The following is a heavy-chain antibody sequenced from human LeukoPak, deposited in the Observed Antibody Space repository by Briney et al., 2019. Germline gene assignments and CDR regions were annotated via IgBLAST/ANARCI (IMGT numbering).Heavy chain of an antibody. J-gene: IGHJ4*02. D-gene: IGHD2-15*01. CDR2: ITAYNGNT. CDR1: GYTFTSYG. Sequence: ASVKVSCKASGYTFTSYGISWVRQAPGQGLEWMRWITAYNGNTNYAQKLQGRVTMTTDTSTSTAYMELRPLSSDDTAVYYCARAPALLGYCTGGSRTNDYWGQGTLVTVSS. CDR3: ARAPALLGYCTGGSRTNDY. V-gene: IGHV1-18*01.